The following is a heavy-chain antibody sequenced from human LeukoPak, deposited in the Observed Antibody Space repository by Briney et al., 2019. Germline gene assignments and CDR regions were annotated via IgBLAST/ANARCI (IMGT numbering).Heavy chain of an antibody. J-gene: IGHJ5*02. Sequence: ASVKVSCKASGYTFTNYYMHWVRQAPGQGLEWMGIINPSGGSTSYAQKLQGRVTMTRDTSTSTVYMELSRLRSDDTAVYYCARARSGYYDSSGYYLTNWFDPWGQGTLVTVSS. CDR3: ARARSGYYDSSGYYLTNWFDP. V-gene: IGHV1-46*04. D-gene: IGHD3-22*01. CDR2: INPSGGST. CDR1: GYTFTNYY.